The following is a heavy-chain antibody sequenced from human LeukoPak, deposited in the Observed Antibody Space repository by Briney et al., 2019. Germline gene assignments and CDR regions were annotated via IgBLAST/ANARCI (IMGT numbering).Heavy chain of an antibody. CDR1: GGSISTAN. D-gene: IGHD3-10*01. CDR2: IYTSGTT. CDR3: ARLNRGSTMVRGVRADY. Sequence: PSETLSLTCTVSGGSISTANWTWIRQPAGKGLEWIGLIYTSGTTNYNPSLKSRVTMSFDTSKNQFSLKLTSVTAADTAVYYCARLNRGSTMVRGVRADYWGQGTLVTVSS. V-gene: IGHV4-4*07. J-gene: IGHJ4*02.